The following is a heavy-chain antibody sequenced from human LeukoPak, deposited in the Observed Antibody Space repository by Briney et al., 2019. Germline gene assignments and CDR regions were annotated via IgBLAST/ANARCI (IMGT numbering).Heavy chain of an antibody. V-gene: IGHV4-30-4*01. J-gene: IGHJ3*02. CDR1: GGSXSXXGYX. Sequence: GGSXSXXGYXWXXXXXXXGXXXXXXXYIYYSGSTYYNPSLKSRLTISVDMSKNQFSLKLSSVTAADTAVFYCAREGTGSNWSDVFDIWGQGTMVTVSS. D-gene: IGHD6-13*01. CDR2: IYYSGST. CDR3: AREGTGSNWSDVFDI.